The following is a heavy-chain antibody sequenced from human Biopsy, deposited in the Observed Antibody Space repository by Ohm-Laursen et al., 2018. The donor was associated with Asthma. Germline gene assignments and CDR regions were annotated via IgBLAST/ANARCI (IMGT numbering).Heavy chain of an antibody. J-gene: IGHJ4*02. D-gene: IGHD4-17*01. V-gene: IGHV1-24*01. Sequence: GASVKVSCKISGYSLTDLAMHWVRQAPGQGLEWMGGNDHEEGGTVNAGRFQGRVTMTEDTSTDTAYMELSSLSSDDTAVYYCASDFPKDYVRYNFQFWGQGTLVTVSS. CDR3: ASDFPKDYVRYNFQF. CDR1: GYSLTDLA. CDR2: NDHEEGGT.